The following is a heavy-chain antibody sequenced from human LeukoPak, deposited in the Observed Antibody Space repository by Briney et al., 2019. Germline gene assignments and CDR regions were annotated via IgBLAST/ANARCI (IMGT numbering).Heavy chain of an antibody. CDR3: ARDWWDHCSSTSCPDRDAFDI. CDR1: GSSVNHYY. D-gene: IGHD2-2*01. J-gene: IGHJ3*02. Sequence: SETLSLTCTVSGSSVNHYYWNWLRQPPGKGLEWIGRIYTNGATNYNPSLKSRVTMSIDISKNQFSLKLSSVTAADTAVYYCARDWWDHCSSTSCPDRDAFDIWGQGTMVTVSS. CDR2: IYTNGAT. V-gene: IGHV4-4*07.